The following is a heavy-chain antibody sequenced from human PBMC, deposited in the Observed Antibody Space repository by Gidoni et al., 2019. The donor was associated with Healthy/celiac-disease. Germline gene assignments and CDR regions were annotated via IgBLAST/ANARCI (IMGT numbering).Heavy chain of an antibody. CDR3: AKNALMTTVTTTPYYGMDV. Sequence: EVQLLEAGGGLVQPGGSLRLSRAASGFPFSSYAMSWVRQAPGKGLEWVSAISGSGGSTYYADSVKGRFTISRDNSKNTLYLQMNSLRAEDTAVYYCAKNALMTTVTTTPYYGMDVWGQGTTVTVSS. CDR1: GFPFSSYA. V-gene: IGHV3-23*01. D-gene: IGHD4-17*01. J-gene: IGHJ6*02. CDR2: ISGSGGST.